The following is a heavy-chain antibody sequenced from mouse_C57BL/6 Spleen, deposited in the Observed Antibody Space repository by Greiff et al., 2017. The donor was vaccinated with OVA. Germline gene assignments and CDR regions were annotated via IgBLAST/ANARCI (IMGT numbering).Heavy chain of an antibody. D-gene: IGHD1-1*01. CDR2: IHPNSGST. Sequence: QVQLQQPGAELVKPGASVKLSCKASGYTFTSYWMHWVKQRPGQGLEWIGMIHPNSGSTNYNEKFKSKATLTVDKSSSTAYMQLSRLTSEDSAVYYYARRDYYGSSPEYWGQGTTLTVSS. J-gene: IGHJ2*01. V-gene: IGHV1-64*01. CDR1: GYTFTSYW. CDR3: ARRDYYGSSPEY.